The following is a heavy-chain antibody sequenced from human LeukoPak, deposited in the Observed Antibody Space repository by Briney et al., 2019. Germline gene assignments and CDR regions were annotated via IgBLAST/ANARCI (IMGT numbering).Heavy chain of an antibody. V-gene: IGHV3-30*01. CDR1: GFTFSSYA. CDR2: ISYDGSNK. Sequence: GGSLRLSCAASGFTFSSYAMQWVRQAPGKGLEWVAVISYDGSNKYYADSVKGRFTISRDNSKNTLYLQMNSLRAEDTAVYYCARDYYDSSGPWTPDYWGQGTLVTVSS. J-gene: IGHJ4*02. D-gene: IGHD3-22*01. CDR3: ARDYYDSSGPWTPDY.